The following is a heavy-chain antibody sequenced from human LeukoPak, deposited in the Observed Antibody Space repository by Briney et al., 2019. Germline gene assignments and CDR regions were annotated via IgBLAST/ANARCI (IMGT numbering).Heavy chain of an antibody. D-gene: IGHD4/OR15-4a*01. CDR1: GGSISSSSYY. J-gene: IGHJ5*02. V-gene: IGHV4-39*01. CDR3: ARGSSMVASPRTWFDP. Sequence: TSETLSLTCTVSGGSISSSSYYWGWIRQPPGKGLEWIGSIYYSGSTYYNPSLKSRVTISVDTSKNQFSLKLSSVTAADTAVYYCARGSSMVASPRTWFDPWGQGTLVTVSS. CDR2: IYYSGST.